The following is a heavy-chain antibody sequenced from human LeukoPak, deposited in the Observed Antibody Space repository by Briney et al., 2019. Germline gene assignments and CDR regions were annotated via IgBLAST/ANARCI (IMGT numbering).Heavy chain of an antibody. CDR2: INHSGST. CDR1: GGSFSGYY. CDR3: ARPPRIHSSGWYGY. J-gene: IGHJ4*02. Sequence: SETLSLTCAVYGGSFSGYYWSWIRQPPGKGLEWIGEINHSGSTNYNPSLKSRVTISVDTSKNQFSLKLGSVTAADTAVYYCARPPRIHSSGWYGYWGQGTLVTVSS. V-gene: IGHV4-34*01. D-gene: IGHD6-19*01.